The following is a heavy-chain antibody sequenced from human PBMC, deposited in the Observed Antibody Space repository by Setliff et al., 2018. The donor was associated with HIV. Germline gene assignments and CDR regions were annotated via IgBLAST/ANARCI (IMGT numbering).Heavy chain of an antibody. CDR1: GYTFTSYA. V-gene: IGHV7-4-1*02. CDR3: ARGYSSSWAYYFDY. D-gene: IGHD6-13*01. J-gene: IGHJ4*02. CDR2: INTNTGNP. Sequence: WASVKVSCKASGYTFTSYAMNWVRQAPGQGLEWMGWINTNTGNPTYAQGFTGRFVFSLDTSVSTAYLQISSLKAEDTAVYYCARGYSSSWAYYFDYWGQGTLVTVSS.